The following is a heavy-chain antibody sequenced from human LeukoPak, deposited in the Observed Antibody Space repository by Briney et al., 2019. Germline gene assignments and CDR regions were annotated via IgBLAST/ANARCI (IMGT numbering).Heavy chain of an antibody. D-gene: IGHD6-13*01. Sequence: PGGSLRLSCAASGFTFSSYAMSWVRQAPGKGLEWVSAISGSGGSTYYADSVKGRFTISRDNSKNTLYLQMNSLRAEDTAVYYCAKGHLVAAAGIAYYYYMDVWGKGATVTVSS. CDR2: ISGSGGST. V-gene: IGHV3-23*01. J-gene: IGHJ6*03. CDR3: AKGHLVAAAGIAYYYYMDV. CDR1: GFTFSSYA.